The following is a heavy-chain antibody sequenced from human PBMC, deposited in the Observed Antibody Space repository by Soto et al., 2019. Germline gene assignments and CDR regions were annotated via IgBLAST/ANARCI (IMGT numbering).Heavy chain of an antibody. CDR1: GFTFSSYA. CDR2: ISYDGSNK. V-gene: IGHV3-30-3*01. CDR3: VGLPPY. Sequence: LRLSCAASGFTFSSYAMHWVRQAPGKGLEWVAVISYDGSNKYYADSVKGRFTISRDNSKNTLYLQMNTLRAEDTAVYYCVGLPPYWGQGTLVTVSS. J-gene: IGHJ4*02.